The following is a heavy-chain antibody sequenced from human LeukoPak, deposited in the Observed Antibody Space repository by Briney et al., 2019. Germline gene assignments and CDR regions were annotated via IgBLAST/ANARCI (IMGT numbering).Heavy chain of an antibody. D-gene: IGHD6-13*01. CDR3: AKVGPLGAAGSASDY. J-gene: IGHJ4*02. CDR1: GFTFSTYS. V-gene: IGHV3-48*02. CDR2: IRSSSSTI. Sequence: PGGSLRLSCAASGFTFSTYSMNWVRQAPGKGLEWVSYIRSSSSTIHYADSVKGRFTISRDNAKNSLDLQMNSLRDEDTAVYYCAKVGPLGAAGSASDYWGQGTLVTVSS.